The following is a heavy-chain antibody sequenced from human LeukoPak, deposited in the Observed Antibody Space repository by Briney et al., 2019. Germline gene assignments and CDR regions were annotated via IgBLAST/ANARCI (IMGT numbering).Heavy chain of an antibody. J-gene: IGHJ6*04. CDR2: IVVGSGNT. D-gene: IGHD3-10*01. CDR3: AADSRRNYYGSGSYYIPYYYGMDV. V-gene: IGHV1-58*01. Sequence: GTSVKASCKASGFTFTSSAVQWVRQARGQRLEWIGWIVVGSGNTNYAQKFQERVTITRDMSTSTAYMELSSLRSEDTAVYYCAADSRRNYYGSGSYYIPYYYGMDVWGKGTTVTVSS. CDR1: GFTFTSSA.